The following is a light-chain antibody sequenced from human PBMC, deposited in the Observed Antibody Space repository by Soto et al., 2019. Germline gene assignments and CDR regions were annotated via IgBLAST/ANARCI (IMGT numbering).Light chain of an antibody. CDR1: QTIASY. CDR2: GAY. V-gene: IGKV1-39*01. CDR3: QQSYLTPRT. Sequence: IQLTQSPPSLSASVGDRVIITCRANQTIASYLNSYQQKPGKAPKLLIYGAYSLQSGVPWRFSGSGSGTDFTLIIASLQPEDFATYYCQQSYLTPRTFGQGTKVDIK. J-gene: IGKJ1*01.